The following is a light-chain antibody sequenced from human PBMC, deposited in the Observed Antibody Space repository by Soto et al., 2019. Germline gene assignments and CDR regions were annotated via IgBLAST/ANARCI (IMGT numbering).Light chain of an antibody. J-gene: IGKJ4*01. V-gene: IGKV3-20*01. CDR2: GAS. CDR3: QQYGSSPLT. Sequence: ENVLTQSPGTLSLSPGERATLSCRASQSVSSSYLAWYQQKPGQAPRLLIFGASSRATGIPDRFSGSGSGTDFTLTIRRLGPEDFAVYYCQQYGSSPLTFGGGTKVEIK. CDR1: QSVSSSY.